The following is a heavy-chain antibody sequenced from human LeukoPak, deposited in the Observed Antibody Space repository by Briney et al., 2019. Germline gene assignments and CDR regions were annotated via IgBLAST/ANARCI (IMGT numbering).Heavy chain of an antibody. Sequence: PGGSLRLSCAASGFTFSSYSMNWVRQAPGKGLEWVSSISSSSSYIYYADSVKGRFTISRDNAKNSLYLQMNSLRAEDTAVYYCARAGGPTTVVTPRSSGFFFQHWGQGTLVTVSS. J-gene: IGHJ1*01. CDR2: ISSSSSYI. D-gene: IGHD4-23*01. CDR1: GFTFSSYS. CDR3: ARAGGPTTVVTPRSSGFFFQH. V-gene: IGHV3-21*01.